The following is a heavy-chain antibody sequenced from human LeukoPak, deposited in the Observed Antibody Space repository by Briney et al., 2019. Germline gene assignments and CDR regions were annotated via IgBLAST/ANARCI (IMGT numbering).Heavy chain of an antibody. D-gene: IGHD6-13*01. J-gene: IGHJ4*02. Sequence: PGGSLRLSCAASGFTFSSYSMNWVRQAPGKGLEWVSYISTDSGTIYYADSVKGRFTISRDNAKNSLYLQMNSLRDEDTAVYYCANQIAALGYFDYWGQGTLVTVSS. CDR3: ANQIAALGYFDY. V-gene: IGHV3-48*02. CDR2: ISTDSGTI. CDR1: GFTFSSYS.